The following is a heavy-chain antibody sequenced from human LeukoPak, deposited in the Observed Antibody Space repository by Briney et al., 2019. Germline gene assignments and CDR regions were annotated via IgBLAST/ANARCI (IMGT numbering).Heavy chain of an antibody. CDR1: GYTFTSYY. CDR2: INPSGGST. Sequence: ASVKVSCKASGYTFTSYYMHWVRQAPGQGLEWMGIINPSGGSTSYAQKFQGRVTMTRDTSTSTVYMELSSLRSEDTAVYYCARGLRYFEWSLNYFDYWGQGTLVTVSS. D-gene: IGHD3-9*01. CDR3: ARGLRYFEWSLNYFDY. V-gene: IGHV1-46*01. J-gene: IGHJ4*02.